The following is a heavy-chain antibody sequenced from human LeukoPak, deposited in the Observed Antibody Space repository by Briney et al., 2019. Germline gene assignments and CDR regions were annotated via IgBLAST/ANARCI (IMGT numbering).Heavy chain of an antibody. CDR1: GGSFSGYY. CDR3: ARGGYLKNFDY. D-gene: IGHD1-26*01. J-gene: IGHJ4*02. Sequence: SETLSLTCAVYGGSFSGYYWSWIRQPPGKGLEWIGEINHSGSTNYNPSLKSRVTISVDTSKNQFSLKLSSVTAADTAVYYCARGGYLKNFDYWGQGTLVTVSS. CDR2: INHSGST. V-gene: IGHV4-34*01.